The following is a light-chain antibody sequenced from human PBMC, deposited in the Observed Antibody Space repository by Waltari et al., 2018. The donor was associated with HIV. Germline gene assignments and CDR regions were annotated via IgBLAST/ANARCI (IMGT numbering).Light chain of an antibody. CDR3: QHYAISPPMYT. V-gene: IGKV3-20*01. J-gene: IGKJ2*01. Sequence: DIVLTQSPGTLSLSPGERATLSCRASQSVDTTYLAWYQQKPGHAPRLLIYGVSSRATGIPDRFSGSGSETDFALTISRLEPEDFAVYYCQHYAISPPMYTFGQGTKLEIK. CDR2: GVS. CDR1: QSVDTTY.